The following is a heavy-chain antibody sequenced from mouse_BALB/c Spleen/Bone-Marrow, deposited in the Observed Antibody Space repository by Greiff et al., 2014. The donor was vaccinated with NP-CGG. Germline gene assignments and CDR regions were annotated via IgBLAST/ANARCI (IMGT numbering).Heavy chain of an antibody. Sequence: QVQLQQPGAELVKPGASVKLSCKASGYTFTSYYMYWVKQRPGQGLEWIGGINPSNGGTNFNEKFKSKATLTVDRSSSTAYMQLSSLTSEDSAVYYCTRSEPFAYWGQGTLVTVSA. CDR3: TRSEPFAY. J-gene: IGHJ3*01. CDR1: GYTFTSYY. CDR2: INPSNGGT. V-gene: IGHV1S81*02.